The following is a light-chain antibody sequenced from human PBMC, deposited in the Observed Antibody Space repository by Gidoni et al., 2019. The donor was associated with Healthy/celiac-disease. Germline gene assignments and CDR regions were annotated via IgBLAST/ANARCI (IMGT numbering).Light chain of an antibody. J-gene: IGLJ2*01. CDR2: QDS. CDR1: KLGDKY. Sequence: SYELPHPPSVSVSPGPTASITCSGDKLGDKYACWYQQKPGQSPVLVIAQDSKRPSGTPERFAGSNYGNTATLNISGTQAREEADYYCQAGDSSTALGFGGGTKRTVL. V-gene: IGLV3-1*01. CDR3: QAGDSSTALG.